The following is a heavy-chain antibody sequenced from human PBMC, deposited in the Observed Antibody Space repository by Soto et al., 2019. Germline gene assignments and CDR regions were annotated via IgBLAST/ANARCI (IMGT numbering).Heavy chain of an antibody. CDR2: IYWDDDK. CDR1: GFSLSTSGVG. V-gene: IGHV2-5*02. CDR3: AHGYWGSGNIKH. J-gene: IGHJ4*02. Sequence: QITLKESGPTLVRPTQALTLTCTFSGFSLSTSGVGVGWIRQPPGKALEWLALIYWDDDKRYSPSLKSRITITKDPSKNQVVLTMTNMDPVDTATYYCAHGYWGSGNIKHWGQGTLVTVSS. D-gene: IGHD3-10*01.